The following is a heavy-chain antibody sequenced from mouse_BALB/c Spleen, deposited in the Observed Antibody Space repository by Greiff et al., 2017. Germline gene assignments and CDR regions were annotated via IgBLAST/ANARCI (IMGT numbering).Heavy chain of an antibody. J-gene: IGHJ2*01. Sequence: EVHLVESGGGLVKPGGSLKLSCAASGFTFSSYAMSWVRQTPVKRLEWVASISSGGRTYYPESVKGRFTISRDNARNILYLQMSSLRSEDTAMYYCARGYEGLDYWGQGTTLTVSA. D-gene: IGHD2-3*01. CDR1: GFTFSSYA. CDR3: ARGYEGLDY. CDR2: ISSGGRT. V-gene: IGHV5-6-5*01.